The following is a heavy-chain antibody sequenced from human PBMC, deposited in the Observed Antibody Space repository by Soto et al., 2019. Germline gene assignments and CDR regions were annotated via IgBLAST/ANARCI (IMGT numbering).Heavy chain of an antibody. J-gene: IGHJ4*02. D-gene: IGHD4-17*01. CDR1: GYTFTTYY. Sequence: QVQLVQSGAEVKKPGASVKISCKASGYTFTTYYIHWVRQAPGQGPEWMGIINPSGGSPTYAQKFQDRVTMTKDTPTSTVYMELSSLRFEDTTVFYCGRADGGIPIDYWGQGTLVTVSS. CDR2: INPSGGSP. V-gene: IGHV1-46*03. CDR3: GRADGGIPIDY.